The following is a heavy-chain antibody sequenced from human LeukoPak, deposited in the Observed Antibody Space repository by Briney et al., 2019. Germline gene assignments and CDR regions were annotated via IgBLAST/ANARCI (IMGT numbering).Heavy chain of an antibody. V-gene: IGHV3-64D*09. Sequence: GGSLRLSCSASGFTFSAYAMYWVRQAPGKGLEYVSGISSNGGSSFYADSVKGRFTISRDNSKNTLYLQMSSLRAEDTAVYYCVKIASVTGGDCWGQGTRLTVSS. CDR1: GFTFSAYA. CDR2: ISSNGGSS. J-gene: IGHJ4*02. CDR3: VKIASVTGGDC. D-gene: IGHD1-1*01.